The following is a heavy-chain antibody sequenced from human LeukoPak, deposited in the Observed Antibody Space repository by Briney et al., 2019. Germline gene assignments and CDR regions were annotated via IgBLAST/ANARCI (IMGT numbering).Heavy chain of an antibody. CDR1: GGSISSYY. J-gene: IGHJ4*02. Sequence: SETLSLTCTVSGGSISSYYWSWIRQPPGKGPELIGYIYYSGNTNYNPSLKSRVTISVDTPKNQFSLKLSSVPAADTAVYYCARLGRRGYSYGLLDYWGQGTLVTVSS. CDR2: IYYSGNT. D-gene: IGHD5-18*01. CDR3: ARLGRRGYSYGLLDY. V-gene: IGHV4-59*01.